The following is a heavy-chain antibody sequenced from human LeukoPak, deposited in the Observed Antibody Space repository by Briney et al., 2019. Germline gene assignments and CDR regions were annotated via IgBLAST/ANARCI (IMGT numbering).Heavy chain of an antibody. D-gene: IGHD2-2*01. Sequence: ASVKVSCKASGYSFTGYYMHWVRQAPGQGLEWMGWINPNSGGTNYAQKFQGRVTMTRDTSISTAYMELSRLRSDDTAVYYCARDPGYCSSTSCERYFDYWGRGTLVTVPS. CDR2: INPNSGGT. CDR3: ARDPGYCSSTSCERYFDY. CDR1: GYSFTGYY. V-gene: IGHV1-2*02. J-gene: IGHJ4*02.